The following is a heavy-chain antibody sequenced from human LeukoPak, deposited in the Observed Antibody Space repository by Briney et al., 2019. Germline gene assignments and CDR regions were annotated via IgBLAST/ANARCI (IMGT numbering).Heavy chain of an antibody. Sequence: QPGGSLRLSCAASGFTFSSYAMSWVRQAPGKGLEWVSAISGSGGSTYYADSVKGRFTISRDNSKNTLYLQMNSLRAEDTAVYYCAKRPGGYYDILTGYSYPDYWGQGTLVTVSS. CDR1: GFTFSSYA. CDR2: ISGSGGST. V-gene: IGHV3-23*01. CDR3: AKRPGGYYDILTGYSYPDY. J-gene: IGHJ4*02. D-gene: IGHD3-9*01.